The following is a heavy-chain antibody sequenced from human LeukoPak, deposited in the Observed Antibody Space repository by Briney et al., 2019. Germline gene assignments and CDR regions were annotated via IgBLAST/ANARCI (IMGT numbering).Heavy chain of an antibody. CDR2: IYYTGST. J-gene: IGHJ4*02. V-gene: IGHV4-39*07. CDR3: ARASAAGDGPFDY. D-gene: IGHD7-27*01. Sequence: SETLSLTCTVSGGSISSSSYYWDWIRQPPGKGLEWIGSIYYTGSTYYNPSLKSRVTISVDTSKNQFSLKLSSVTAADTAVYYCARASAAGDGPFDYWGQGTLVTVSS. CDR1: GGSISSSSYY.